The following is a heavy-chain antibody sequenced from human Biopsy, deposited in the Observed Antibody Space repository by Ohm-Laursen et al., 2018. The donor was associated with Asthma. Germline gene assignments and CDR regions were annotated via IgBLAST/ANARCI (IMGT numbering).Heavy chain of an antibody. CDR1: GFKFDEYT. CDR2: IRWNSATI. V-gene: IGHV3-9*01. J-gene: IGHJ4*02. Sequence: LSCSATGFKFDEYTMHWVRQAPGKGLEWVSGIRWNSATIGYADSVEGRFTISRDNAKNSVFLHMDSLRPEDTAFYYCAKVRSDWVITESFDYWGQGVLVTVSS. D-gene: IGHD3-22*01. CDR3: AKVRSDWVITESFDY.